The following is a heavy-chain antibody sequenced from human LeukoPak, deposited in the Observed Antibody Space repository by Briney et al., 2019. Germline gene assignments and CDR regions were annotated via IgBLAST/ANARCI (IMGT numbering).Heavy chain of an antibody. D-gene: IGHD3-22*01. Sequence: GGSLRLSCAASGFTFSSYAMSWVRQAPGKGLEWVSAISGSGGSTYYADSVKGRFTISRDNSKNTLYLQMNSLRAEDTAVYYCARAVYYDSSGEYYMDVWGKGTTVTISS. CDR1: GFTFSSYA. J-gene: IGHJ6*03. CDR3: ARAVYYDSSGEYYMDV. V-gene: IGHV3-23*01. CDR2: ISGSGGST.